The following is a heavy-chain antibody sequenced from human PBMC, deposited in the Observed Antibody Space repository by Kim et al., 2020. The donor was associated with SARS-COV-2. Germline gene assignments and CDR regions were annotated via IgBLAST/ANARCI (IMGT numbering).Heavy chain of an antibody. CDR1: GGSISSYY. D-gene: IGHD1-26*01. J-gene: IGHJ4*02. CDR2: IYYSGNT. Sequence: SETLSLTCTVSGGSISSYYWTWIRQPPGKGLEWIGYIYYSGNTNYNRSLKSRVTISLDTSKNQFSLKLRSMTAADTAVYYCARGDHFGAYYFDYWGQGAL. CDR3: ARGDHFGAYYFDY. V-gene: IGHV4-59*13.